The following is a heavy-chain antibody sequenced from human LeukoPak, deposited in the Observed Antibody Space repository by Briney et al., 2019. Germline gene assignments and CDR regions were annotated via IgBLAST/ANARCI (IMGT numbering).Heavy chain of an antibody. CDR2: IYPGDSDT. J-gene: IGHJ4*02. V-gene: IGHV5-51*01. D-gene: IGHD1-26*01. CDR1: GYSFTSYW. Sequence: AESLKISCTGSGYSFTSYWIGWVRQMPRKGLEWMGIIYPGDSDTRYSPSFQGQVTISADKSISTAYLQWSRLKASDTAMYYCAGLYGSGWELPYYFDYWGQGTLVTVSS. CDR3: AGLYGSGWELPYYFDY.